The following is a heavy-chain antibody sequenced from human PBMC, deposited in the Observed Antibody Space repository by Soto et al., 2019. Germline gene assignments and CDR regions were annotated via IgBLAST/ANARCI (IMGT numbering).Heavy chain of an antibody. CDR1: GYSFSSYW. V-gene: IGHV5-51*01. CDR3: ARHRGYCITTTCYDAFDI. J-gene: IGHJ3*02. Sequence: GESLKISCKVSGYSFSSYWIGWVRQMPGKGLEWMGINNPADFDTRYSPSFQGQVTISADKSISTAYLQWSSLKASDTAMYFCARHRGYCITTTCYDAFDIWGQGTMVTVSS. D-gene: IGHD2-2*03. CDR2: NNPADFDT.